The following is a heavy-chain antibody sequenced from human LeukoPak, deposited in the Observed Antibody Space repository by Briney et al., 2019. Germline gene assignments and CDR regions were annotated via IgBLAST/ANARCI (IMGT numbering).Heavy chain of an antibody. CDR2: ISSSSDYI. V-gene: IGHV3-21*01. J-gene: IGHJ6*04. CDR3: AELGITMIGGV. Sequence: GGSLRLSCAASGFTFSSYGMSWVRQAPGKGLERVSSISSSSDYIDYADSVKGRFTISRDNAKKSLYLQMNSLRADDTAVYYCAELGITMIGGVWGKGTTVTISS. D-gene: IGHD3-10*02. CDR1: GFTFSSYG.